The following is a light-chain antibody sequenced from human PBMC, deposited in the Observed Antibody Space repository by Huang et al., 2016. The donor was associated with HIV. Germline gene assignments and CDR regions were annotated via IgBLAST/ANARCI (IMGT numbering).Light chain of an antibody. J-gene: IGKJ3*01. CDR1: RDIGID. CDR3: QRYDNDPPFT. Sequence: DVQMIQSPSSLSASVGDRVTITCQESRDIGIDLNWYQQKPGKAPKILIFAASNLQIGIPSRFSGSGSGTHFTLTISSLQPEDIATYYCQRYDNDPPFTFGPGTKVDIK. V-gene: IGKV1-33*01. CDR2: AAS.